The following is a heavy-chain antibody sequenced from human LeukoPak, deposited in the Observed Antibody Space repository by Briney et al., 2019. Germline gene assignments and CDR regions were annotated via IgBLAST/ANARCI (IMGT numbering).Heavy chain of an antibody. V-gene: IGHV1-18*01. CDR1: TSR. CDR3: ARDLWNFYDDSGYFRDFDS. D-gene: IGHD3-22*01. CDR2: IGSYGGDT. J-gene: IGHJ5*01. Sequence: ASVKVSCKATSRISWVRQAPGQGLEWMGWIGSYGGDTYYAQKFQGRVTVTTDTSTSTVYMELRSLRSDDTAVYYCARDLWNFYDDSGYFRDFDSWGQGTLVTVSS.